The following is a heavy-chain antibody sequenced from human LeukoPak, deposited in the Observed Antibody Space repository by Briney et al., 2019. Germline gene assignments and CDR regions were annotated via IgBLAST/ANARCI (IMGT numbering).Heavy chain of an antibody. CDR1: GGSINSNDYY. V-gene: IGHV4-30-4*01. CDR2: IYYSGNT. D-gene: IGHD2-2*01. CDR3: ARGPVPAAMDWFDP. Sequence: PSQTLSLTCTVSGGSINSNDYYWSWIRQHPGKGLEWIGYIYYSGNTYYNPSLKSRVTMSVDTSKNQFSLKLSSVTAADTAVYYCARGPVPAAMDWFDPWGQGNLVTVSS. J-gene: IGHJ5*02.